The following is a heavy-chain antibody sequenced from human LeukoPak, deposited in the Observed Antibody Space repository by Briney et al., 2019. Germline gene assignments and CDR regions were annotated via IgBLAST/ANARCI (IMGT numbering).Heavy chain of an antibody. CDR3: ARTPTVRGATRGYLDQ. CDR1: GFTLRTYG. V-gene: IGHV3-33*01. CDR2: IWYDGSNQ. Sequence: GGSLRLSCSAAGFTLRTYGMHWVRQAPGKGLELVAGIWYDGSNQYYPPAVKGRFTISRDNAQNSVFLQMNSLRAEDTAVYYCARTPTVRGATRGYLDQWGQGTLVTVSS. J-gene: IGHJ4*02. D-gene: IGHD3-10*01.